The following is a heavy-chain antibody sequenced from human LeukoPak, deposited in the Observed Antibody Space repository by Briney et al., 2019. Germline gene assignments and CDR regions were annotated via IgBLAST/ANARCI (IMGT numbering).Heavy chain of an antibody. CDR3: ARGNYGDSIDY. V-gene: IGHV4-59*01. J-gene: IGHJ4*02. D-gene: IGHD4-17*01. CDR2: IYYSGST. Sequence: SETLSLTCTVSAGSISSYFWSWIRQPPGKGLEWIGYIYYSGSTNYNPSLKSRVTISVDTSKNQFSLKLSSVTAADTAVYYCARGNYGDSIDYWGQGTLVTVSS. CDR1: AGSISSYF.